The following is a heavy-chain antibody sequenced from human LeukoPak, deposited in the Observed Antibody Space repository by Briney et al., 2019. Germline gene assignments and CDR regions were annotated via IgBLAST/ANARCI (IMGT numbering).Heavy chain of an antibody. D-gene: IGHD1-26*01. Sequence: ASVTVSCQASGYTFTSYYIHWVRQAPGQGLERMGIINPSGGSITYAQKLQGRVTMARDTSTSTVYMELSSLRSDDTAMYYCVRNSGSGFDYWGQGPLVTVSS. CDR2: INPSGGSI. CDR3: VRNSGSGFDY. J-gene: IGHJ4*02. V-gene: IGHV1-46*04. CDR1: GYTFTSYY.